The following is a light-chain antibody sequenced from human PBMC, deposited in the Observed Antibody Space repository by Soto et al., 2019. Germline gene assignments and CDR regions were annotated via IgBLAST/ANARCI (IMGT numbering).Light chain of an antibody. V-gene: IGKV3-20*01. J-gene: IGKJ2*01. CDR1: QSVAGSS. CDR2: AAS. Sequence: EIMLTQSPGTLSLSPGDRATLSCRASQSVAGSSLAWYQQKPAQAPRLLIYAASNRATGIPARFSGSGSGTDFSLIIRRLDPEDFAMYYCLLYFSPDRYTFGPGTKVQIK. CDR3: LLYFSPDRYT.